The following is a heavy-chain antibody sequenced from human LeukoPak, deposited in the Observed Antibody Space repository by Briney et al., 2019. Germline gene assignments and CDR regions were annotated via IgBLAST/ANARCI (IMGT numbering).Heavy chain of an antibody. CDR3: ASFGLGSGSYPFGS. CDR2: IIPVFGTT. J-gene: IGHJ4*02. Sequence: ASVKVSCKASGDTFHNYIVNWVRQAPREGLEWMGRIIPVFGTTSYAMNFLGRVTITTDESKTTVYMDLSSLKSDDTAVYYCASFGLGSGSYPFGSWGQGTLVTVSS. D-gene: IGHD1-26*01. CDR1: GDTFHNYI. V-gene: IGHV1-69*05.